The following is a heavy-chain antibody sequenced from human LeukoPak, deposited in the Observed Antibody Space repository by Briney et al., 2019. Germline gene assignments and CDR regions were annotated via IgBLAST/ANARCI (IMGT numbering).Heavy chain of an antibody. CDR1: GGSFSGYY. J-gene: IGHJ4*02. Sequence: SETLSLTCAVYGGSFSGYYWSWIRQPPGKGLEWIGEINHSGSTNYNPSLKSRVTISVDTSKNQFSLKLSSVTAADTAVYYCARPTENYYDSSGYSSYYFDYWGQGTLVTVSS. V-gene: IGHV4-34*01. CDR3: ARPTENYYDSSGYSSYYFDY. D-gene: IGHD3-22*01. CDR2: INHSGST.